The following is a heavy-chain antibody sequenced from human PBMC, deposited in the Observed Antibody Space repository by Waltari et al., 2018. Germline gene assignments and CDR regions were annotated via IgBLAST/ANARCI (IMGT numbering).Heavy chain of an antibody. V-gene: IGHV1-69*13. J-gene: IGHJ6*02. CDR3: ARYSGTVTTRGAYGMDV. Sequence: QVQLVQSGAEVKKPGSSVKVSCKASGGTFSSYAISWVRQAPGQGLEWMGGINPIFGTANYAQKFQGRVTITADESTSTAYMELSSLRSEDTAVYYCARYSGTVTTRGAYGMDVWGQGTTVTVSS. CDR2: INPIFGTA. D-gene: IGHD4-4*01. CDR1: GGTFSSYA.